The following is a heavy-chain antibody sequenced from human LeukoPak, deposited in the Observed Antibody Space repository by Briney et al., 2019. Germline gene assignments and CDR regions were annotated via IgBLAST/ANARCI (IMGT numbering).Heavy chain of an antibody. CDR2: IYPGDSNT. CDR1: GYSFTSYW. CDR3: ARSGLYGSGSYYNWFDP. J-gene: IGHJ5*02. D-gene: IGHD3-10*01. Sequence: GESLKISCKGSGYSFTSYWIGWVRRMPGKGLEWMGIIYPGDSNTKYSPSFQGQVTISADKSISTAYLQWSSLKASDTAMYFCARSGLYGSGSYYNWFDPWGQGTLVTVSS. V-gene: IGHV5-51*01.